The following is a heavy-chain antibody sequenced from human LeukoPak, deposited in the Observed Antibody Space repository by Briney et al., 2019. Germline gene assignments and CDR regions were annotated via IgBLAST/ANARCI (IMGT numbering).Heavy chain of an antibody. D-gene: IGHD3-3*01. CDR1: GGSISSGDYY. J-gene: IGHJ4*02. CDR2: IYYSGST. CDR3: AMRRDGEGFDY. V-gene: IGHV4-30-4*01. Sequence: SETLSLTCTVSGGSISSGDYYWSWIRQPPGKGLEWIGYIYYSGSTYYNPSLKSRVTISVDTSKNQFSLQLNSVTPEDTAVYYCAMRRDGEGFDYWGQGTLVTVSS.